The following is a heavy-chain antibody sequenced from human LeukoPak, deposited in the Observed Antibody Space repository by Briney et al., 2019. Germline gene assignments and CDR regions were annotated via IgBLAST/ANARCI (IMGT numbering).Heavy chain of an antibody. CDR3: ARAIFGVVIIYGRDYWFDP. CDR2: ISGSGGST. CDR1: GFTFSSYA. J-gene: IGHJ5*02. D-gene: IGHD3-3*01. V-gene: IGHV3-23*01. Sequence: GGSLRLSCAASGFTFSSYAMSWVRQAPGKGLERVSAISGSGGSTYYADSVKGRFTISRDNAKNSLYLQMNSLRAEDTAVYYCARAIFGVVIIYGRDYWFDPWGQGTLVTVSS.